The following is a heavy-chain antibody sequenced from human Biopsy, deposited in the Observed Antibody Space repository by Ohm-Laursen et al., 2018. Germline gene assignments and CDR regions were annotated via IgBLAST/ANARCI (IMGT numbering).Heavy chain of an antibody. CDR3: ARRDSLDY. CDR2: MTPIP. J-gene: IGHJ4*02. Sequence: ASVKVSCKTSGYTFTSYYMHWVRQAPGQGLEWMGVMTPIPTYAQKFQGRLTLTRDTSTSTVYMELSSLRSEDTAICYCARRDSLDYWGQGTLVTVSS. V-gene: IGHV1-46*01. CDR1: GYTFTSYY.